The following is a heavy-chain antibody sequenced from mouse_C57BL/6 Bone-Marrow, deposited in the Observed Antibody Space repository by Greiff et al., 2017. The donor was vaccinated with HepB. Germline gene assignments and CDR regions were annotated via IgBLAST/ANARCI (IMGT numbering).Heavy chain of an antibody. V-gene: IGHV1-55*01. D-gene: IGHD3-2*02. CDR2: IYPGSGST. CDR3: ASPRQLRLLAWFAY. CDR1: GYTFTSYW. Sequence: QLQQPGAELVKPGASVKMSCKASGYTFTSYWITWVKQRPGQGLEWIGDIYPGSGSTNYNEKFKSKATLTVDTSSSTAYMQLSSLTSEDSAVYYCASPRQLRLLAWFAYWGQGTLVTVSA. J-gene: IGHJ3*01.